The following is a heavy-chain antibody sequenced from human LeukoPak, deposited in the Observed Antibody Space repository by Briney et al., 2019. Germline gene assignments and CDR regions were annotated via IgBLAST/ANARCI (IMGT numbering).Heavy chain of an antibody. CDR2: IIPIFGTA. CDR1: GGTFSSYA. V-gene: IGHV1-69*13. D-gene: IGHD6-13*01. J-gene: IGHJ3*02. CDR3: ARPWRAAAGREEAFDI. Sequence: ASVKVSCKASGGTFSSYAISWVRQAPGQGLEWMGGIIPIFGTANYAQKFQGRVTITADESTSTAYMELSSLRSEDTAVYYCARPWRAAAGREEAFDIWGQGTMVTVSS.